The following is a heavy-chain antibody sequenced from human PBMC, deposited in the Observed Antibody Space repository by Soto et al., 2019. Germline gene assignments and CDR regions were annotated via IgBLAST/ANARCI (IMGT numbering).Heavy chain of an antibody. CDR1: GGSFSGYY. CDR3: ARHGAWAPLD. CDR2: INHSGST. D-gene: IGHD3-16*01. V-gene: IGHV4-34*01. Sequence: SETLSLTCAVYGGSFSGYYWSWIRQPPGKGLEWIGEINHSGSTNYNPSLKSRVTISVDTSKNQFSLKLNSVTAADTAVYYCARHGAWAPLDWGQGILVTVSS. J-gene: IGHJ4*02.